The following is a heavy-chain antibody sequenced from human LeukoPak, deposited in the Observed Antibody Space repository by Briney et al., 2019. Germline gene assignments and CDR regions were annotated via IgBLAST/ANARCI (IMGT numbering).Heavy chain of an antibody. J-gene: IGHJ3*02. CDR1: GDSVSSNNAA. CDR2: TYYRSRWYN. D-gene: IGHD7-27*01. CDR3: ARDGDEYDTFDI. V-gene: IGHV6-1*01. Sequence: SQTLSLTCAIFGDSVSSNNAAWNWFRQSPSRGLEWLGRTYYRSRWYNDYATSVKSRITINPDTSKNQFSLQLNSVTPEDTAVYYCARDGDEYDTFDIWGQGTKVTVSS.